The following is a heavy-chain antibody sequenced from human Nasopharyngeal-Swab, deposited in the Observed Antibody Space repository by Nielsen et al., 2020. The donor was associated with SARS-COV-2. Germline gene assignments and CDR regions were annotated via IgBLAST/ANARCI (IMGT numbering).Heavy chain of an antibody. V-gene: IGHV1-46*01. Sequence: ASVKVSCKASGGTFSSYAISWVRQAPGQGLEWMGIINPSGGSTSYAQKFQGRVTMTRDTSTSTVYMELSSLRSEDTAVYYCARAKGGWYFDRCFDYWGQGTLVTVSS. CDR1: GGTFSSYA. CDR3: ARAKGGWYFDRCFDY. CDR2: INPSGGST. D-gene: IGHD6-19*01. J-gene: IGHJ4*02.